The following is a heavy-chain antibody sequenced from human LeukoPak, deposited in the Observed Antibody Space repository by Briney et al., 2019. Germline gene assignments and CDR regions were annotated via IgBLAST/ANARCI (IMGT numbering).Heavy chain of an antibody. J-gene: IGHJ4*02. Sequence: GVTLTLSCSASGFTFNSFGMLWVRQAPGKGRVGGVVIWYDRSNKYYADSVKGRFTISRDNSKNTLYLKMNSLRDEDTAVYYCAKDEGWRQLWYYFDYLGQGTLVTVSS. V-gene: IGHV3-30*02. CDR3: AKDEGWRQLWYYFDY. CDR1: GFTFNSFG. D-gene: IGHD5-24*01. CDR2: IWYDRSNK.